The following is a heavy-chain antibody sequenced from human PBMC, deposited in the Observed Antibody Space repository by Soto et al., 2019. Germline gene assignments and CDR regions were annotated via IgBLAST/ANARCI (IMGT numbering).Heavy chain of an antibody. CDR3: ARIPCIAGSCFYDS. CDR1: GFTFSNYW. D-gene: IGHD2-15*01. J-gene: IGHJ4*02. CDR2: ISPNGRDE. Sequence: GGSLRLSCAASGFTFSNYWMSWVRQASGKGLEWVANISPNGRDERYVDSARGRVTISRDNANNVLYLQMNSLRDDDSAVYFCARIPCIAGSCFYDSWGQGTLVTVSS. V-gene: IGHV3-7*03.